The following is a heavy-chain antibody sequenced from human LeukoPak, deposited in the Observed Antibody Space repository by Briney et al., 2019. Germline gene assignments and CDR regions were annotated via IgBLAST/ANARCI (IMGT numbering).Heavy chain of an antibody. J-gene: IGHJ4*02. D-gene: IGHD1-1*01. V-gene: IGHV4-59*01. Sequence: SSETLSLTCTVSGGPISSYYWSWIRQPPGKGLEWIGYIYYSGSTNYNPSLKSRVTISVDTSKNQFSLKLSSVTAADTAVYYCARVYQDWKTGYFDYWGQGTLVTVSS. CDR3: ARVYQDWKTGYFDY. CDR2: IYYSGST. CDR1: GGPISSYY.